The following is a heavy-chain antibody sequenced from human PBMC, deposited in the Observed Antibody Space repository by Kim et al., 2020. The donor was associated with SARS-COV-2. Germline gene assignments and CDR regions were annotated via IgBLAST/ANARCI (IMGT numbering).Heavy chain of an antibody. D-gene: IGHD2-2*01. Sequence: GGSLRLSCTASGFTFGDYAMSWVRQAPGKGLEWVGFIRSKAYGGTTEYAASVKGRFTISRDDSKSIAYLQMNSLKTEDTAVYYCTIPAASLFDPWGQGTLVTVSS. CDR2: IRSKAYGGTT. V-gene: IGHV3-49*04. CDR1: GFTFGDYA. J-gene: IGHJ5*02. CDR3: TIPAASLFDP.